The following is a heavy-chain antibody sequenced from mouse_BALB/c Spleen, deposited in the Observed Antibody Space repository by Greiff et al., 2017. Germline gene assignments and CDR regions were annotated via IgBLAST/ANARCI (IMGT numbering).Heavy chain of an antibody. CDR3: AEDYGSRDY. V-gene: IGHV14-3*02. CDR2: IDPANGNT. Sequence: VQLKESGAELVKPGASVKLSCTASGFNIKDTYMHWVKQRPEQGLEWIGRIDPANGNTKYDPKFQGKATITADTSSNTAYLQLSSLTSEDTAVYYCAEDYGSRDYWGQGTSVTVSS. D-gene: IGHD1-1*01. J-gene: IGHJ4*01. CDR1: GFNIKDTY.